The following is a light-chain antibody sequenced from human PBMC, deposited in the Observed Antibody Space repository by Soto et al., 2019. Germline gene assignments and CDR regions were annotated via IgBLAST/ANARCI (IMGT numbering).Light chain of an antibody. Sequence: IVMTQSPATLSVSPGERATLSCKASQSVSSNLAWYQQKPGQAPRLLIYGASTRATGIPARFSGSGSGTEFTLTISSLQPDDFATYYCQQYNSYYITFGQGTRLGIK. CDR3: QQYNSYYIT. CDR2: GAS. J-gene: IGKJ5*01. CDR1: QSVSSN. V-gene: IGKV3-15*01.